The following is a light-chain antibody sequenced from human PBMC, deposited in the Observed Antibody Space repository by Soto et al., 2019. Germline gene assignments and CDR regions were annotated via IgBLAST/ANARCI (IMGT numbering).Light chain of an antibody. CDR1: SGHSSYA. CDR3: QTWGTGIQV. Sequence: QPVLTQSPSASASLGASVKLTCTLSSGHSSYAIAWHQQQPEKGPRYLMKLNSDGSHSKGDGIPDRFSGSSSGAERYFTISRLKSEDEADYYCQTWGTGIQVFGGGTKLTVL. V-gene: IGLV4-69*01. J-gene: IGLJ2*01. CDR2: LNSDGSH.